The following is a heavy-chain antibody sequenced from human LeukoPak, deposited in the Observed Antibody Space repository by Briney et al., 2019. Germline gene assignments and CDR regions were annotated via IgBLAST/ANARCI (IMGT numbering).Heavy chain of an antibody. CDR2: IKKDGSER. J-gene: IGHJ5*02. CDR3: VRGGLSSSWFDP. D-gene: IGHD2/OR15-2a*01. V-gene: IGHV3-7*01. CDR1: GFSFRSYW. Sequence: GGSLRLSCAASGFSFRSYWMSWVRRAPGKGLEWVADIKKDGSERYYVDSVKGRFTISRDNSKNTLYLQMSSLRGEDTAVYYCVRGGLSSSWFDPWGQGTLVTVSS.